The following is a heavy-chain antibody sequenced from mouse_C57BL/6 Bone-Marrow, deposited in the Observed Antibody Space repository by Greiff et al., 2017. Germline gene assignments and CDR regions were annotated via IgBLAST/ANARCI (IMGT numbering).Heavy chain of an antibody. V-gene: IGHV1-22*01. CDR3: ATIWDYYGSSYEFAY. D-gene: IGHD1-1*01. Sequence: VQLQQSGPELVKPGASVKMSCKASGYTFTDYNMHWVKQSHGKSLEWIGYINPNNGGTSYNQKFKGKATLTVNKSSSTAYMELRSLTSEDSAVYDCATIWDYYGSSYEFAYWGQGTLVTVSA. CDR1: GYTFTDYN. CDR2: INPNNGGT. J-gene: IGHJ3*01.